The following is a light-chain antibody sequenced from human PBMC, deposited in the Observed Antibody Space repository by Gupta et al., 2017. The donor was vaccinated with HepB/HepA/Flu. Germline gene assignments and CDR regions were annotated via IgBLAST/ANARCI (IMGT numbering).Light chain of an antibody. V-gene: IGKV3-11*01. CDR2: DAS. Sequence: EIVLTQSPATLSLSPGERATLSCRASQSVSSYLAWYQQKPGQAPRLLIYDASNRATGIPARFSGSGSGTEFTLTISSLEPEDFVVYYCQQRSNCPITFGQGTRLEIK. J-gene: IGKJ5*01. CDR1: QSVSSY. CDR3: QQRSNCPIT.